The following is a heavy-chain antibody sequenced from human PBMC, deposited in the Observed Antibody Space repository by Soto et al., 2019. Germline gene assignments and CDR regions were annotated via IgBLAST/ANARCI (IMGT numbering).Heavy chain of an antibody. CDR3: ARPPYPGCINAVCYPLDY. CDR2: INPSGGST. D-gene: IGHD2-8*01. V-gene: IGHV1-46*01. Sequence: QVQLVQSGAEVKKPGASVKISCKAAGYTFTSYYMHWVRQAPGQGLEWMGIINPSGGSTNYAQKLQGRVPRTRDTSTTTVYMELNSLRSEDTAVYYCARPPYPGCINAVCYPLDYCGQGTMVTVSS. CDR1: GYTFTSYY. J-gene: IGHJ4*02.